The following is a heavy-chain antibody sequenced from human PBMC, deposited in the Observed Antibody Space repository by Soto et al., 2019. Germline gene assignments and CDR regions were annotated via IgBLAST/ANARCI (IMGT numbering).Heavy chain of an antibody. D-gene: IGHD3-3*01. Sequence: GGSLRLSCAASGFNFYDYAMTWVRQAPGKGLEWVSGISGDGTRTYYGDSVKGRFTISRDNSKNTVFLQMNSLRAEDTALYYCVKDLRPNRGWFGPWGQGTRVTVSS. CDR3: VKDLRPNRGWFGP. V-gene: IGHV3-23*01. CDR1: GFNFYDYA. J-gene: IGHJ5*02. CDR2: ISGDGTRT.